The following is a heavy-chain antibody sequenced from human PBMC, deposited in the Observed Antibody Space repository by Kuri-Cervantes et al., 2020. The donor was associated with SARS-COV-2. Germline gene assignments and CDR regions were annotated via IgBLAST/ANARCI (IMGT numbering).Heavy chain of an antibody. CDR3: ARGRTTDLDS. V-gene: IGHV4-59*01. CDR2: IYYSGST. J-gene: IGHJ4*02. D-gene: IGHD4-17*01. CDR1: GGSISSYY. Sequence: GSLRLSCTVSGGSISSYYWSWIRQPPGKGLEWIGYIYYSGSTNYNPSLKSRVTISVDTSKNQFSLKLSSVTAADTGLYFCARGRTTDLDSWGQGTLVTVSS.